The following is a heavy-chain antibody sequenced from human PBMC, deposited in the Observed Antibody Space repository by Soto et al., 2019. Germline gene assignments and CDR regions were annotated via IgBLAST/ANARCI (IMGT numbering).Heavy chain of an antibody. V-gene: IGHV3-23*01. CDR2: ISGSGGST. J-gene: IGHJ2*01. Sequence: EVQLLESGGGLVQPGGSLRLSCAASGFTFSSYVMNWVRQAPGKGLEWVSVISGSGGSTYYADSVKGRFTISRDNSKNTLYLQMNSLRAEDTAVYYCAKRTTGWYFDLWGRGTLVTVSS. CDR1: GFTFSSYV. CDR3: AKRTTGWYFDL.